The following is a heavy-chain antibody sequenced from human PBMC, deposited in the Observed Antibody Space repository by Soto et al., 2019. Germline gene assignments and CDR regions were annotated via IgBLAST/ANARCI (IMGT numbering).Heavy chain of an antibody. Sequence: TLSLTCTVSRASIYTYSWTWIRQPAGKGLQWIGHIYSSGSANYSPSLKSRVSMSVDSSKNQISLKLSSVTAADTAVYYCATIVGANDYWGQGTLVTVSS. CDR1: RASIYTYS. D-gene: IGHD1-26*01. J-gene: IGHJ4*02. CDR2: IYSSGSA. V-gene: IGHV4-4*07. CDR3: ATIVGANDY.